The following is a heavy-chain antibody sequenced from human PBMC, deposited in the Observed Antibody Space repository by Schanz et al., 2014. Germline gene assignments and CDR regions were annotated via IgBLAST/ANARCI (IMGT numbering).Heavy chain of an antibody. CDR2: ISSKGDMT. CDR1: GFTFSTST. Sequence: EVYLLESGGGLVQPGGSLRLSCAASGFTFSTSTMHWVRQAPGKGLEYVSSISSKGDMTFYGNSVKGRFTISRDNSKNTLYLQLGSLSAEDTAVYFCARDNRYYLFDYWGQGALVTVSS. CDR3: ARDNRYYLFDY. D-gene: IGHD3-16*02. V-gene: IGHV3-64*01. J-gene: IGHJ4*02.